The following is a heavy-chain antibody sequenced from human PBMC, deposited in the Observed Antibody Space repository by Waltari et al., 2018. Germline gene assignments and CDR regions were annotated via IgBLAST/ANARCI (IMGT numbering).Heavy chain of an antibody. CDR3: ARGVGGYGDYSPFDY. J-gene: IGHJ4*02. V-gene: IGHV4-30-4*08. D-gene: IGHD4-17*01. Sequence: QVQLQESGPGLVKPSQTLSLTCTVSGGSISSGDYYWSWIRQPPGKGLEWIGYIYYSGSTYYNPSLKSRVTISVDTSKNQFSLKLSSVTAADTAVYYCARGVGGYGDYSPFDYWGQGTLVTVSS. CDR1: GGSISSGDYY. CDR2: IYYSGST.